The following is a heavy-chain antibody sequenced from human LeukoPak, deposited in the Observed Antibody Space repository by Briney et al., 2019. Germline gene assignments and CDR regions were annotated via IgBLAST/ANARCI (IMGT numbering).Heavy chain of an antibody. V-gene: IGHV1-2*02. Sequence: ASVKVSCKASGYTFTGYCMHWVRQAPGPGLEWMGWINPKSGGTNYAQKFQGRVTMARDTSISTTYMELSRLRSDDTAVYYCARDLGISGWYAPPLGYFDYWGQGTLVTASS. D-gene: IGHD6-19*01. CDR3: ARDLGISGWYAPPLGYFDY. J-gene: IGHJ4*02. CDR1: GYTFTGYC. CDR2: INPKSGGT.